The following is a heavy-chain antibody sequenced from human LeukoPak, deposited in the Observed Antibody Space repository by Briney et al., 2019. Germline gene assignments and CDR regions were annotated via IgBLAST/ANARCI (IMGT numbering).Heavy chain of an antibody. J-gene: IGHJ4*02. CDR3: ARANNCIDY. D-gene: IGHD1-20*01. Sequence: GGSLRLSCAASGFTASSNYMSWVRQAPGKGLEWVSVIYSGGSTYYADSVKGRFTISRDNSKNTLYLQMNSLRAEDTAVYYCARANNCIDYWGQGTLVTVSS. CDR1: GFTASSNY. CDR2: IYSGGST. V-gene: IGHV3-53*01.